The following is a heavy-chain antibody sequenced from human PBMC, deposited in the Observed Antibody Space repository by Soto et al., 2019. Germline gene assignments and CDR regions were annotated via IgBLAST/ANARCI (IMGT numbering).Heavy chain of an antibody. CDR2: VWYDGSNK. D-gene: IGHD4-17*01. J-gene: IGHJ4*02. Sequence: QVQLVESGGGVVQPGTSLRLSCAASGFSFSSYGMHWVRQAPGKGLEWVAVVWYDGSNKYYADSVKGRFTISRDNSKNPLYLQMNSPRAEDTAVYYCARNPRPTYGDYADYWGQGTLVTVSS. CDR3: ARNPRPTYGDYADY. V-gene: IGHV3-33*01. CDR1: GFSFSSYG.